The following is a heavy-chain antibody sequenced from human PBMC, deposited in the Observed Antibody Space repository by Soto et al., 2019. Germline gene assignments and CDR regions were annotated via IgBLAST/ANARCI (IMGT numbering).Heavy chain of an antibody. Sequence: ASVKVSCKASGGTFSTASISWVRQAPGQGLEWMGGIMPIFRTADYAQKFQGRVTITADESTSIAYLELRSLRSEDTAVYYCARDKDRPQLGGNYYYGMDVWGQGTTVTVSS. V-gene: IGHV1-69*13. D-gene: IGHD3-3*02. CDR3: ARDKDRPQLGGNYYYGMDV. CDR1: GGTFSTAS. J-gene: IGHJ6*02. CDR2: IMPIFRTA.